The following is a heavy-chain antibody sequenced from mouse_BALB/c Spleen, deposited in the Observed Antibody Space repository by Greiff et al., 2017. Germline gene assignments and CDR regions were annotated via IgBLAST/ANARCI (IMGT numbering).Heavy chain of an antibody. Sequence: EVMLVESGGGLVKPGGSLKLSCAASGFTFSSYAMSWVRQTPEKRLEWVASISSGGSTYYPDSVKGRFTISRDNARNILYLQMSSLRSEDTAMYYCARGGGGTVPLAYWGQGTLVTVSA. CDR1: GFTFSSYA. CDR3: ARGGGGTVPLAY. J-gene: IGHJ3*01. D-gene: IGHD1-1*01. V-gene: IGHV5-6-5*01. CDR2: ISSGGST.